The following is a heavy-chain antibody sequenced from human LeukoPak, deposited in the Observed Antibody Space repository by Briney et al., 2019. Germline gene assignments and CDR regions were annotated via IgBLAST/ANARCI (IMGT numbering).Heavy chain of an antibody. Sequence: PSQTLSLTCTVSGGSISSGGYYWSWIRQHPGKGLEWIGYIYYSGSTYYNPSLKSRVTISVDTSKNQFSLELSSVTAADTAVYYCARVHGGTSWGGGNYYYGMDVWGQGTTVTVSS. V-gene: IGHV4-31*03. CDR3: ARVHGGTSWGGGNYYYGMDV. CDR1: GGSISSGGYY. J-gene: IGHJ6*02. D-gene: IGHD2-2*01. CDR2: IYYSGST.